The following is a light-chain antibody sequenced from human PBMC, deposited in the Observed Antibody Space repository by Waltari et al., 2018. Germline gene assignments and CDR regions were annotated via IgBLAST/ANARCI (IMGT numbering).Light chain of an antibody. CDR2: KDS. CDR3: QSADSSGTYPVV. V-gene: IGLV3-25*03. J-gene: IGLJ2*01. Sequence: SYELTQPPSVSVSPGQTARTPCSGDALPKQYAYWYQQKPGQAPGRVIYKDSERPSGIPERFSGSSSGTTVTLTISGVQAEDEADYYCQSADSSGTYPVVFGGGTKLTVL. CDR1: ALPKQY.